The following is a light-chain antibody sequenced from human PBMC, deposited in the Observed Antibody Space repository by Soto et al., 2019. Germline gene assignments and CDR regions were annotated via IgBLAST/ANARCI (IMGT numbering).Light chain of an antibody. J-gene: IGKJ1*01. CDR3: QQYKNWPTWT. CDR2: GAS. CDR1: QSVGSN. Sequence: EIVMTQSPATLSVSPGERVTLSCRARQSVGSNLAWYQQKPGQAPRLLIYGASTRATGIPARFSGSGSETEFTPTISSLQAEDSAVYFCQQYKNWPTWTFGQGTKVDIK. V-gene: IGKV3-15*01.